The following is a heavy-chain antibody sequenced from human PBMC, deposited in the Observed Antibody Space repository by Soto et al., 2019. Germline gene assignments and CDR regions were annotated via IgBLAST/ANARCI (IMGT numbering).Heavy chain of an antibody. D-gene: IGHD3-10*01. J-gene: IGHJ4*02. Sequence: ASVKVSCKASGNTFASHGFSWVRQAPGQGLEWMGWISGFNGQTNYALKFQGRVTLTTDASTSTAYMELRSLRSDDTAVYFCARVDPRGVAVVRDYWGQGTLVTVSS. CDR1: GNTFASHG. CDR3: ARVDPRGVAVVRDY. V-gene: IGHV1-18*01. CDR2: ISGFNGQT.